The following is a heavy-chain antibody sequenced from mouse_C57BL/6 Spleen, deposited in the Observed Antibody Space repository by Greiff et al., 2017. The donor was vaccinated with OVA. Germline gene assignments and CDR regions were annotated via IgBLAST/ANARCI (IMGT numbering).Heavy chain of an antibody. CDR2: INPGSGGT. CDR3: ARITTVEAMDY. V-gene: IGHV1-54*01. CDR1: GYAFTNYL. J-gene: IGHJ4*01. D-gene: IGHD1-1*01. Sequence: QVQLQQSGAELVRPGTSVKVSCKASGYAFTNYLIEWVKQRPGQGLAWIGVINPGSGGTNYNEKFKGKATLTADKSSSTAYMQLSSLTSEDSAVYFCARITTVEAMDYWGQGTSVTVSS.